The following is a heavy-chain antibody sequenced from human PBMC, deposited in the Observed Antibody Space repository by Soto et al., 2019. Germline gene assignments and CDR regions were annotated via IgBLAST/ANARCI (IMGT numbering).Heavy chain of an antibody. CDR1: GFTFSSYA. Sequence: QVQLVESGGGVVQPGRSLRLSCAASGFTFSSYAMHWVRQAPGKGLEWVAVISYDGSNKYYADSVKGRFTISRDNSKNTLYLQMNSLRAEDTAVYYCARDATTSVATIVYWGQGTLVTVSS. V-gene: IGHV3-30-3*01. D-gene: IGHD5-12*01. CDR3: ARDATTSVATIVY. J-gene: IGHJ4*02. CDR2: ISYDGSNK.